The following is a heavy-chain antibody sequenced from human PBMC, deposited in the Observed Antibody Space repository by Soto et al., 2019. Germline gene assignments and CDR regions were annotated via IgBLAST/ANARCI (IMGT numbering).Heavy chain of an antibody. V-gene: IGHV1-69*02. CDR3: ARSREPLCSSYCFDY. J-gene: IGHJ4*02. CDR1: GGTFSSYT. CDR2: IIPILGIA. D-gene: IGHD6-6*01. Sequence: ASVKVSCKASGGTFSSYTISWVRQAPGQGLEWMGRIIPILGIANYAQKFQGRVTITADKSTSTAYMELSSLRSEDTAVYYCARSREPLCSSYCFDYWGQGTLVTVSS.